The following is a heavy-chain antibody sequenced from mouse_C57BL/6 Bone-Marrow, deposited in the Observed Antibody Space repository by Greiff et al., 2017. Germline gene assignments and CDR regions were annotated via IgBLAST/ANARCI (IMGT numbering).Heavy chain of an antibody. D-gene: IGHD1-1*01. J-gene: IGHJ4*01. Sequence: VQLQQPGAELVKPGASVKMSCKASGYTFTSYWITWVKQRPGQGLEWIGDIYPGSGSTNYNEKFKSKATLTVDTSSSTAYMQLRSLTSEDSAVYYCARVNLFITTVGYAMDFWGQGTSVTVSS. CDR1: GYTFTSYW. V-gene: IGHV1-55*01. CDR2: IYPGSGST. CDR3: ARVNLFITTVGYAMDF.